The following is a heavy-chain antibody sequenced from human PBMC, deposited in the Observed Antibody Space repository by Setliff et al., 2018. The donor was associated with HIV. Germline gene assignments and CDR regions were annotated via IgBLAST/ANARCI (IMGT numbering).Heavy chain of an antibody. CDR1: GYTFTSYG. CDR3: AREYYDFWSGYSDAFHI. V-gene: IGHV1-18*01. D-gene: IGHD3-3*01. Sequence: ASVMVSCKASGYTFTSYGISWVRQAPGQGLEWMGWISAYNGNTNYAQTLQGRVTMTTDTSTSTAYMELRSLRSDDTAVYYCAREYYDFWSGYSDAFHIWGQGTMVTVS. CDR2: ISAYNGNT. J-gene: IGHJ3*02.